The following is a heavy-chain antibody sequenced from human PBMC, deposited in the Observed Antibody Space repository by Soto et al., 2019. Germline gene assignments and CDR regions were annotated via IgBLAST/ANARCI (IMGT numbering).Heavy chain of an antibody. CDR1: GGSFSGYY. CDR2: INHSGST. J-gene: IGHJ5*02. CDR3: ARLDIVVVPAARKVSGWFDP. D-gene: IGHD2-2*01. V-gene: IGHV4-34*01. Sequence: SETLSLTCAVYGGSFSGYYWSWIRQPPGKGLEWIGEINHSGSTNYNPSLKSRVTISVDTSKNQFSLKLSSVTAADTAVYYCARLDIVVVPAARKVSGWFDPWGQGTLVTVSS.